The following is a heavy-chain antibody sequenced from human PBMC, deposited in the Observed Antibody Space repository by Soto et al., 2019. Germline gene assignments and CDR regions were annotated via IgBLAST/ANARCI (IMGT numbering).Heavy chain of an antibody. CDR3: AKAHVVVVAAASDY. CDR1: GFTFSSYA. Sequence: PGGSLRLSCAASGFTFSSYAMSWVRQAPGKGLEWVSAISGSGVSTYYADSVKGRFTISRDNSKNTLYLQMNSLRAEDTAVYYCAKAHVVVVAAASDYWGQGTLVTVSS. V-gene: IGHV3-23*01. J-gene: IGHJ4*02. CDR2: ISGSGVST. D-gene: IGHD2-15*01.